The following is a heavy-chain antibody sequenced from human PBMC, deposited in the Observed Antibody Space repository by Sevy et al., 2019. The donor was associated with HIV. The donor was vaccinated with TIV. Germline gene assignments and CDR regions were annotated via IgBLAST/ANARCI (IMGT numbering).Heavy chain of an antibody. Sequence: SGPTLVNPTQTLTLTCTFSGFSLSTSGMAVGWNRQPPGKALEWLALIYWDDAKWYSPSLQTRLSITKDTSKNQEALTMTNMDPVDTATYFCARRGYTEGYKGGLWFDYWGQGTLVTVSS. CDR2: IYWDDAK. CDR3: ARRGYTEGYKGGLWFDY. J-gene: IGHJ4*02. V-gene: IGHV2-5*02. CDR1: GFSLSTSGMA. D-gene: IGHD3-16*02.